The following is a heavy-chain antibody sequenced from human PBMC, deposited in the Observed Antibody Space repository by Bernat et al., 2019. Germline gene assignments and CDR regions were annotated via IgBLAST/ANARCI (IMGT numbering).Heavy chain of an antibody. CDR2: ISSSSSYT. CDR3: ARLGSSWSIDY. V-gene: IGHV3-11*03. J-gene: IGHJ4*02. D-gene: IGHD6-13*01. CDR1: GFTFSSYA. Sequence: VQLLESGGGLVQPGGSLRLSCAASGFTFSSYAMSWIRQAPGKGLEWVSYISSSSSYTNYADSVKGRFTISRDNAKNSLYLQMNSLRAEDTAVYYCARLGSSWSIDYWGQGTVVTVSS.